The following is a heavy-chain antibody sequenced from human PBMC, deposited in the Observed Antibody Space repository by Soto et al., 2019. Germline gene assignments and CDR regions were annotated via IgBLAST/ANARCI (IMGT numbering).Heavy chain of an antibody. D-gene: IGHD2-15*01. J-gene: IGHJ5*02. V-gene: IGHV1-69*01. Sequence: QVQLVQSGAEVKKPGSSVKVSCKASGGTFSSYAISWVRQAPGQGLEWMGGIIPIFGTANYAQKFQGRVTITADESTSTAYMGLGSLGSEDTAVYYCARGGGLDIVVVVAATPEWFDPWGQGTLVTVSS. CDR2: IIPIFGTA. CDR3: ARGGGLDIVVVVAATPEWFDP. CDR1: GGTFSSYA.